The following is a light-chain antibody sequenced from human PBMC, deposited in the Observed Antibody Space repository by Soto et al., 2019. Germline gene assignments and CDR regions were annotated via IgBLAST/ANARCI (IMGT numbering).Light chain of an antibody. CDR3: CSYAGGSTYV. CDR2: EVS. Sequence: QSVLTQPASVSGSPGQSITISCTGTSSDVGSYNLVSWYQQHPGKAPKLMIYEVSKRPSGVSNRFSGSKSGNTASLTISGLQAEDEADYYCCSYAGGSTYVFGTGTKVTAL. CDR1: SSDVGSYNL. J-gene: IGLJ1*01. V-gene: IGLV2-23*02.